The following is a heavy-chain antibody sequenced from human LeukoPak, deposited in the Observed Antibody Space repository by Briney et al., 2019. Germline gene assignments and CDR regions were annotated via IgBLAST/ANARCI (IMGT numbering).Heavy chain of an antibody. V-gene: IGHV3-48*03. J-gene: IGHJ5*01. CDR3: ASEHSSSWFDY. CDR2: ISSSGSTI. D-gene: IGHD6-13*01. Sequence: GGSLRLSCAASGFTFSSYEMNWVRQAPGKGLEWVSYISSSGSTIYYADSVKGRFTISRDNAKNSLYLQMNSLRAEDTAVYYCASEHSSSWFDYWGQGTLVTVSS. CDR1: GFTFSSYE.